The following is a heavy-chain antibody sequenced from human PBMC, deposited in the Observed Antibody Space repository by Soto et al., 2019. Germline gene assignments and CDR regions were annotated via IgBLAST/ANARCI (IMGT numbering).Heavy chain of an antibody. Sequence: ASVKVSCKASGYTFTSYGISWVRQAPGQGLEWMGWISAYNGNTNYAQKLQGRVTMTTDTSTSTAYMELRSLRSDDTAVYYCARDYPLSWSYYMPTIDYWGQGTLVTVSS. V-gene: IGHV1-18*01. CDR2: ISAYNGNT. CDR1: GYTFTSYG. CDR3: ARDYPLSWSYYMPTIDY. J-gene: IGHJ4*02. D-gene: IGHD1-26*01.